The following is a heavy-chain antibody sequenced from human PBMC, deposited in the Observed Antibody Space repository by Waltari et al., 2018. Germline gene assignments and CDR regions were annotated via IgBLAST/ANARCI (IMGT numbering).Heavy chain of an antibody. CDR1: GYTFTGYY. V-gene: IGHV1-2*02. CDR2: INPNSGGT. Sequence: QVQLVQSGAEVKKPGASVKVSCKASGYTFTGYYMHGVRQAPGQGLEWMGWINPNSGGTNYAQKFQGRVTMTRDTSISTAYMELSRLRSDDTAVYYCARDRDGYNPRYYFDYWGQGTLVTVSS. D-gene: IGHD5-12*01. J-gene: IGHJ4*02. CDR3: ARDRDGYNPRYYFDY.